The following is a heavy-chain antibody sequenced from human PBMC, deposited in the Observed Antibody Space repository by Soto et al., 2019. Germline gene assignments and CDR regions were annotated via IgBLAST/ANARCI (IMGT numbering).Heavy chain of an antibody. V-gene: IGHV1-69*01. CDR2: IIPIFGTA. CDR3: ARLYYYGSGSYHRPAN. Sequence: QVQLVQSGAEVKKPGSSVKVSCKASGGTFSSYAISWVRQAPGQGLEWMGGIIPIFGTANYAQKFQGRVTITAHESTSTAYMELSSLRSEDTAVYYCARLYYYGSGSYHRPANWGQGTLVTVSS. CDR1: GGTFSSYA. J-gene: IGHJ4*02. D-gene: IGHD3-10*01.